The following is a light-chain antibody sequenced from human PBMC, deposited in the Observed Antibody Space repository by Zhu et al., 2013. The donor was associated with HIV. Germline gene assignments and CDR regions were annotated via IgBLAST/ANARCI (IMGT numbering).Light chain of an antibody. Sequence: DIVMTQSPDSLAVSLGERATINCKSSQSVLYSSNNKNYLAWYQQKPGQPPKLLIYWASTREFGVPDRFSGSGSGTDFTLTISSLQAEDVAVYYCQQYYSTPPYMYSFGQGTKVEIK. J-gene: IGKJ2*03. CDR2: WAS. CDR3: QQYYSTPPYMYS. CDR1: QSVLYSSNNKNY. V-gene: IGKV4-1*01.